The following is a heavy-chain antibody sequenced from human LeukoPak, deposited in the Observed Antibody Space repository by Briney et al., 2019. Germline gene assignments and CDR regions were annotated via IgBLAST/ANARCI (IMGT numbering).Heavy chain of an antibody. CDR1: GFTFSSYG. D-gene: IGHD1-26*01. CDR2: ISYDGSNK. Sequence: GGSLRLSCAASGFTFSSYGMHWVRQAPGKGLEWVAVISYDGSNKYYADSVKGRFTISRDNSKNTLYLQMNSLRAEDTAVYYCAKDRGFSGSQSYDYWGQGTPVTVSS. V-gene: IGHV3-30*18. CDR3: AKDRGFSGSQSYDY. J-gene: IGHJ4*02.